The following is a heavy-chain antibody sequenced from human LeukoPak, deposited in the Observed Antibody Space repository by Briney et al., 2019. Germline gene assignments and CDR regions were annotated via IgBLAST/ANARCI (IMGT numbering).Heavy chain of an antibody. CDR3: AKVLTLYCSSTSCSLPD. Sequence: GGSLRLSCAASGFTFDDYAMHWVRQAPGKGLEWVAFIRYDGSNKYYADSVKGRFTISRDNSKNTLYLQMNSLRAEDTAVYYCAKVLTLYCSSTSCSLPDWGQGTLVTVSS. CDR1: GFTFDDYA. J-gene: IGHJ4*02. CDR2: IRYDGSNK. D-gene: IGHD2-2*01. V-gene: IGHV3-30*02.